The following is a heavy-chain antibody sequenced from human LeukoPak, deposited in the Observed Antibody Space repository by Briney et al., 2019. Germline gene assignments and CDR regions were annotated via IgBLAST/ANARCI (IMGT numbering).Heavy chain of an antibody. V-gene: IGHV4-59*01. CDR2: IYYSGST. D-gene: IGHD3-9*01. CDR3: ARDRGGNYDILTGYYGYGMDV. J-gene: IGHJ6*02. Sequence: SETLSLTCTVSGGSISSYYWSWIRQPPGKGLEWIGYIYYSGSTKYNPSLNSRVTISVDPSKNQFSLKLSPVTAADTAVYYCARDRGGNYDILTGYYGYGMDVWGQGTTVTVSS. CDR1: GGSISSYY.